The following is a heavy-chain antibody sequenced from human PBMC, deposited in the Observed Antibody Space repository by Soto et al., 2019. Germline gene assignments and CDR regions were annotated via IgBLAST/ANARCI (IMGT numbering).Heavy chain of an antibody. V-gene: IGHV4-39*01. D-gene: IGHD6-13*01. CDR2: IFYAGNT. CDR3: ARQAAAPGIDLWFDP. J-gene: IGHJ5*02. CDR1: GGSISSSRSY. Sequence: QLQLQESGPGLVKPSETLSLTCNVSGGSISSSRSYWAWFRHPPGKELEWIANIFYAGNTYYNPSLKSRVTVSVEPSNNQFSLKLESVTAADTPVYYCARQAAAPGIDLWFDPWGQGTLVTVSS.